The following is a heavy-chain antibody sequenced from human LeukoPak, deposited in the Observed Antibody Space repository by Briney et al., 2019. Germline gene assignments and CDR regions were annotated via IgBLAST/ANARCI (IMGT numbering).Heavy chain of an antibody. V-gene: IGHV3-30*04. CDR3: ARTDYYGSP. CDR1: GFTFTNYA. Sequence: GRSLRLSCAASGFTFTNYAMHWVRQAPGKGLEWVAVISYDGSNKYYADSVKGRFTISRDNSKNTLYLQMNSLRADDMAVYYCARTDYYGSPWGQGTLVTVSS. D-gene: IGHD3-10*01. CDR2: ISYDGSNK. J-gene: IGHJ5*02.